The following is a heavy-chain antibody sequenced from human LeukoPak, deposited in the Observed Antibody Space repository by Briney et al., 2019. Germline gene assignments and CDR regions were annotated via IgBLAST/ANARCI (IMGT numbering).Heavy chain of an antibody. CDR1: GSTFRNYR. CDR3: ARDSVYPH. V-gene: IGHV3-21*04. Sequence: PGGPLRLSCAAFGSTFRNYRVNWVRRALGKGHESVSSISNSRTYISYADSVNRRLTIPRDNRKNSLSLQLDSLRAEDTAVYYCARDSVYPHWGQGTLVTVSS. CDR2: ISNSRTYI. D-gene: IGHD3-16*02. J-gene: IGHJ4*02.